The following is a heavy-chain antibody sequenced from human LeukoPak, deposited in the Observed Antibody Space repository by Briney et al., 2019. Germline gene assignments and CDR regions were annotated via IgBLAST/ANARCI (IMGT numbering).Heavy chain of an antibody. J-gene: IGHJ4*02. CDR2: ISSSSSTI. CDR1: GFTFSSHS. CDR3: ARGMYYYDSSGYYPFDY. D-gene: IGHD3-22*01. Sequence: GGSLRLSCAASGFTFSSHSMNWVRQAPGKGLEWVSYISSSSSTIYYADSVKGRFTISRDNAKNSLYLQMNSLRAEDTAVYYCARGMYYYDSSGYYPFDYWGQGTLVTVSS. V-gene: IGHV3-48*01.